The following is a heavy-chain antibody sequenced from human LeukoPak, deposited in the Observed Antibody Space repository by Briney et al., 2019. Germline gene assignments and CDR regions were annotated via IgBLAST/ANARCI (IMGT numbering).Heavy chain of an antibody. CDR3: ARDWEPYYDILTGYPNWFDP. Sequence: GGSLRLSCAASGFTFSSYAMSWVRQAPGKGLEWVSAIDSVKGRFTISRDNSKNTLYLQMNSLRAEDTAVYYCARDWEPYYDILTGYPNWFDPWGQGTLVTVSS. V-gene: IGHV3-23*01. CDR1: GFTFSSYA. J-gene: IGHJ5*02. D-gene: IGHD3-9*01. CDR2: I.